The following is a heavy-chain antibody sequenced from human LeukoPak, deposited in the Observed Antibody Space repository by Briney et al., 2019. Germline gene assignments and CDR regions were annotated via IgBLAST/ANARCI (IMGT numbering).Heavy chain of an antibody. CDR2: ISAYNGRT. D-gene: IGHD1-26*01. J-gene: IGHJ4*02. V-gene: IGHV1-18*01. CDR1: GFSFSCYG. Sequence: ASVRVSCKASGFSFSCYGFSWVRQAPGQGLEWMGGISAYNGRTNNAQKFQGRVTMTTDTATTTVYMDLRSLRSDDTAVYFCARGGAVTTFDSWGEGTLITVSS. CDR3: ARGGAVTTFDS.